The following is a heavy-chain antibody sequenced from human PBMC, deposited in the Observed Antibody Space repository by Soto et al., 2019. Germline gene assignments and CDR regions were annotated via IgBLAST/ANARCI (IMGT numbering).Heavy chain of an antibody. V-gene: IGHV4-34*01. D-gene: IGHD5-12*01. CDR3: ARVVWWLQPYFAY. CDR1: GGSFSGYY. CDR2: INHSGST. J-gene: IGHJ4*02. Sequence: PSETLSLTCAVYGGSFSGYYWSWIRQPPGKGLEWIGEINHSGSTNYNPSLKSRVTISVDTSKNQFSLKLSSVTAADTAVYYCARVVWWLQPYFAYWGQGTLVTVSS.